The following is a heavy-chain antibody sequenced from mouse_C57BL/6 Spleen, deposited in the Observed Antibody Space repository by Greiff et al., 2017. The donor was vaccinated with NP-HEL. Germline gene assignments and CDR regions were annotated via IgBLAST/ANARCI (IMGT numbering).Heavy chain of an antibody. Sequence: QVQLQQPGAELVRPGSSVKLSCKASGYTFTSYWMDWVKQRPGQGLEWIGNIYPSDSETHYNQKFKDKATLTVDKSSSTAYMQRSSLTSEDSAVYYCARGRGFTVGGFAYWGQGTLVTVSA. J-gene: IGHJ3*01. CDR1: GYTFTSYW. CDR2: IYPSDSET. CDR3: ARGRGFTVGGFAY. D-gene: IGHD1-1*01. V-gene: IGHV1-61*01.